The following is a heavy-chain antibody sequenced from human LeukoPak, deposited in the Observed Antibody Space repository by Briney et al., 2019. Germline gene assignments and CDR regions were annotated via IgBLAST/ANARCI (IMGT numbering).Heavy chain of an antibody. CDR3: ARDGVEFYNWFDP. V-gene: IGHV3-74*01. Sequence: PGGSLRLSCAASGFTFSSYWMSWVRQAPGKGLVWVSRINSDGSSTTYADSVKGRFTISRDNAKNTLYLQMNSLRAEDTAVYYCARDGVEFYNWFDPWGQGTLVTVSS. J-gene: IGHJ5*02. CDR2: INSDGSST. D-gene: IGHD2-21*01. CDR1: GFTFSSYW.